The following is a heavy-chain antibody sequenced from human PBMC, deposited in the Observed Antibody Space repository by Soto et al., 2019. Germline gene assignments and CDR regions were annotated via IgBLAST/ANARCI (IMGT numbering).Heavy chain of an antibody. V-gene: IGHV1-18*01. J-gene: IGHJ3*02. CDR1: GYPFTNYG. CDR3: ARITGYSTTWYYAFDI. Sequence: GPEVQKPGASVKVSCKAAGYPFTNYGITWVRQAPGQGLEWMGWIITYSGNTNYAQKLQDRVSLTADTSTSTAYMELRSLRSDDTAVYYCARITGYSTTWYYAFDIWGQGTLVTVSS. D-gene: IGHD6-13*01. CDR2: IITYSGNT.